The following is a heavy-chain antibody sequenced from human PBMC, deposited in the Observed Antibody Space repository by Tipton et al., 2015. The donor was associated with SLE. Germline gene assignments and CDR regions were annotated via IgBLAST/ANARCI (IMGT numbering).Heavy chain of an antibody. D-gene: IGHD3-10*01. CDR1: GFTFSSYE. CDR3: AKGVRERVGFSLRYFDYGMDV. J-gene: IGHJ6*02. V-gene: IGHV3-23*01. Sequence: SLRLSCAASGFTFSSYEMNWVRQAPGKGLEWVSGITGSGDTTYYGDSVNGRFTISRDNSKSTLFLQMISLRAEDTAIYYCAKGVRERVGFSLRYFDYGMDVWGQGTTVTVSS. CDR2: ITGSGDTT.